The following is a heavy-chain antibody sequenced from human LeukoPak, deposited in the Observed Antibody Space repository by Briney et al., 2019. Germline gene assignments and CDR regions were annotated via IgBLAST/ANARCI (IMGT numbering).Heavy chain of an antibody. J-gene: IGHJ4*02. CDR2: ISAYNGNT. D-gene: IGHD3-10*01. CDR1: GYTFTIYG. Sequence: ASVTVSFKASGYTFTIYGISWVRQAPGQGLEWMGWISAYNGNTNYAQKLQGRVTMTTDTSTSTAYMELRSLRSDDTAVYYCARDRPVDRLLYGSGSYNYWGQGTLVTVSS. V-gene: IGHV1-18*01. CDR3: ARDRPVDRLLYGSGSYNY.